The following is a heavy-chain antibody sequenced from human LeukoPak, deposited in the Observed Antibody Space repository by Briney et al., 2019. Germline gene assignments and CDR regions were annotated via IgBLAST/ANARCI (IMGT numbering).Heavy chain of an antibody. CDR2: ISGSGGST. J-gene: IGHJ4*02. V-gene: IGHV3-23*01. CDR3: AKDAVLRYFDWLPLDY. D-gene: IGHD3-9*01. Sequence: GESLKISCAASGFTFSSYAMSWVRQAPGKGLEWVSAISGSGGSTYYADSVKGRFTISRDNSKNTLYLQMNSLRAEDTAVYYCAKDAVLRYFDWLPLDYWGQGTLVTVSS. CDR1: GFTFSSYA.